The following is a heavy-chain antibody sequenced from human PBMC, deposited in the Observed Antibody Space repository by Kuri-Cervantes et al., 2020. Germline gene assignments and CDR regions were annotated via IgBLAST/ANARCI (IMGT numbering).Heavy chain of an antibody. CDR3: ARDGAVAGGMTGFDY. D-gene: IGHD6-19*01. J-gene: IGHJ4*02. CDR1: GFTFSSYA. Sequence: GESLKISCAASGFTFSSYAMHWVRQAPGKGLEWVAVIWYDGSNKYYADSVKGRFTISRDNSKNTLYLQMNSLRAEDTAVYYCARDGAVAGGMTGFDYWGQGTLVTVSS. CDR2: IWYDGSNK. V-gene: IGHV3-33*08.